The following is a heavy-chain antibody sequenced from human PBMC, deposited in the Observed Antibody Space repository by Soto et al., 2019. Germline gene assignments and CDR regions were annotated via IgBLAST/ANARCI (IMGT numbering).Heavy chain of an antibody. J-gene: IGHJ6*02. V-gene: IGHV3-30-3*01. D-gene: IGHD3-9*01. CDR3: ARPGSGYDILTGQYFYYYHAMDV. CDR1: GFLFNTYA. CDR2: MSHDGSRT. Sequence: QVQLVDSGGGVVQPGRSLRLSCTTSGFLFNTYAMHWVRQAPGKGLEWVAVMSHDGSRTYYADSAKGRFTISRDNSKNTLYLQMNSLRTEDTAVYYCARPGSGYDILTGQYFYYYHAMDVWGQGTTVTVSS.